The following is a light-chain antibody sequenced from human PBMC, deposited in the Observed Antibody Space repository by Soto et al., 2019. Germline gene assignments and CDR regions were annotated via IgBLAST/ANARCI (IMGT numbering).Light chain of an antibody. V-gene: IGKV3-15*01. Sequence: EILMTQSPGTLSESPGERATLSCRASQSVSSNLAWYQQKPGQAPRLLIYDASTRATGIPARFSGSGSGTEFTLTISSLQSEDFAVYYCQQYNNWPPWTFGQGTKVDIK. CDR2: DAS. CDR3: QQYNNWPPWT. J-gene: IGKJ1*01. CDR1: QSVSSN.